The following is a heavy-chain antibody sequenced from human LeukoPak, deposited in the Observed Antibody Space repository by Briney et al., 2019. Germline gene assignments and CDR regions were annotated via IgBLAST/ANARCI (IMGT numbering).Heavy chain of an antibody. CDR2: IIPIFGTA. Sequence: SVKVSCKASGGTFSSYAISWVRQAPGQGLEWMGGIIPIFGTANYAQKFQGRVTITADESTSTAYMELSSLRSEDTAVYYCARDLRGYYDSSGYYDYWGQGTLVTVSS. D-gene: IGHD3-22*01. V-gene: IGHV1-69*13. J-gene: IGHJ4*02. CDR1: GGTFSSYA. CDR3: ARDLRGYYDSSGYYDY.